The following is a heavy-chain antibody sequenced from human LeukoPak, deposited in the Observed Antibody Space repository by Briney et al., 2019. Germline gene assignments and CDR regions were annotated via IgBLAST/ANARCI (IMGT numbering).Heavy chain of an antibody. V-gene: IGHV1-69*13. CDR3: ARSREYGDYFDY. CDR2: IIPIFGTA. Sequence: GASVKVSCKASGGTFSSYAISWVRQAPGQGLEWMGGIIPIFGTANYAQKFQGRVTITADESTSTAYMELSSLRSEDTAVYYCARSREYGDYFDYWGQGTLVTVSS. J-gene: IGHJ4*02. D-gene: IGHD4-17*01. CDR1: GGTFSSYA.